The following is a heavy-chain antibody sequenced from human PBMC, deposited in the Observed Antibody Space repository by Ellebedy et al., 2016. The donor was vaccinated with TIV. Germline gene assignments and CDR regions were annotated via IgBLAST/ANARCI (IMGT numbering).Heavy chain of an antibody. CDR2: VKGDGSRT. D-gene: IGHD2-21*02. J-gene: IGHJ4*02. V-gene: IGHV3-74*01. CDR3: VRDGDHWGFDF. Sequence: GESLKISCGASGFTFSSYWMHWVRQAPGKGLVWVARVKGDGSRTNYADSVKGRSTISRDNAKSTLYLDLDSLRVEDTAVYYCVRDGDHWGFDFWGQGTLVTVSS. CDR1: GFTFSSYW.